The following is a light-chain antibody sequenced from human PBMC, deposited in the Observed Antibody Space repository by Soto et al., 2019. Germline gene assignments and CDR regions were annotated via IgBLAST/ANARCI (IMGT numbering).Light chain of an antibody. CDR1: SIGSKS. CDR2: DDF. CDR3: QVWDSSSDHYV. V-gene: IGLV3-21*02. Sequence: SYELTQPPSVSAAPGQTARIPCGGDSIGSKSVHWYQQRPGQAPVLVVYDDFDRPSGIPERFSGSNSGNTATLTISRVEAGDEADYYCQVWDSSSDHYVFGTGTKLTVL. J-gene: IGLJ1*01.